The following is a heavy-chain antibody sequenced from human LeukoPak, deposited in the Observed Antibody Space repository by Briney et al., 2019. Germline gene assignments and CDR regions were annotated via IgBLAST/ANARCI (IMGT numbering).Heavy chain of an antibody. CDR3: AKAKRNSDYLFDY. CDR1: GFTFDDYV. J-gene: IGHJ4*02. D-gene: IGHD5-12*01. V-gene: IGHV3-9*01. Sequence: GGSLRLSCAASGFTFDDYVMHWVRQAPGKGLEWVSSIGWNKDKILYADSLKGRFSISRDNARRSLFLQMDSLRAEDTAFYYCAKAKRNSDYLFDYWGQGTLVAVSS. CDR2: IGWNKDKI.